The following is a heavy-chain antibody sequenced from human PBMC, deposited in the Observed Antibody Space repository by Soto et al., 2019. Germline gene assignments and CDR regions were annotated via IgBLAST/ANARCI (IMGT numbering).Heavy chain of an antibody. J-gene: IGHJ4*02. CDR1: GFTFGDYT. Sequence: EVQLVESGGGLVKPGRSLRLSCTPSGFTFGDYTLSWFRQAPGKGLEWVGFIRNKAYGGTTEYAASVKGRFTISRDDSKSIAYLQMNSLKTEDTAVYFCTRAHRGGWYADYWGQGALVTVSS. V-gene: IGHV3-49*05. CDR3: TRAHRGGWYADY. D-gene: IGHD6-19*01. CDR2: IRNKAYGGTT.